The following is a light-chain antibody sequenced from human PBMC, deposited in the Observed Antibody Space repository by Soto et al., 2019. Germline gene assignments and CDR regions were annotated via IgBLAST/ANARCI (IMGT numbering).Light chain of an antibody. V-gene: IGKV3-20*01. J-gene: IGKJ1*01. CDR1: WSVSSSY. CDR2: GAS. Sequence: EIVLTQSPGTLSLSPVERATLSCRASWSVSSSYLAWYQQQRGQAPRLLVYGASSRAHGIPDRFSGRWSGTDFTLTLSRLEPEEWPGDYGQQYGSSPGTFGQRTMVDI. CDR3: QQYGSSPGT.